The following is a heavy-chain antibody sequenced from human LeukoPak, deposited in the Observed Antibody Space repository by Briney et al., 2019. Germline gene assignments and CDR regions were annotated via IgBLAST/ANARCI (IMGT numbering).Heavy chain of an antibody. CDR3: ARGPVVGPYYFDY. Sequence: GASVKVSCKASGGTFSSYGISRVRQAPGQELEWMGRIIPILGIANYAQKFQGRVTITADKSTSTAYMELSSLRSEDTAVYYCARGPVVGPYYFDYWGQGTLVTVSS. CDR1: GGTFSSYG. CDR2: IIPILGIA. D-gene: IGHD2-15*01. J-gene: IGHJ4*02. V-gene: IGHV1-69*04.